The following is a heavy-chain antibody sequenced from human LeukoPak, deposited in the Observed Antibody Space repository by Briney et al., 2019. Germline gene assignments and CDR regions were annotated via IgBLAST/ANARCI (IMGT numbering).Heavy chain of an antibody. CDR1: GFTFSSYS. CDR3: AKDTAGSGSYYISPDY. D-gene: IGHD3-10*01. J-gene: IGHJ4*02. CDR2: ISGSGSPI. Sequence: PGGSLRLSCAASGFTFSSYSMTWVRQAPGKGLEWLSYISGSGSPILYADSVKGRFTISRDNSKNTLYLQMNSLRAEDTAVYYCAKDTAGSGSYYISPDYWGQGTLVTVSS. V-gene: IGHV3-48*01.